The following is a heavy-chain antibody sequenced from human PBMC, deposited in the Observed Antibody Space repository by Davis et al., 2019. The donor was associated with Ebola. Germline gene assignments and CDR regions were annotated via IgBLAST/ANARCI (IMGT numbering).Heavy chain of an antibody. CDR1: GDSVSSGG. J-gene: IGHJ6*04. D-gene: IGHD5-18*01. Sequence: HSQTLSLTCAISGDSVSSGGWNWIRQSPSRGLEWLGRIYYSSKWYNHYAVSMKSRITINPDTSKNQFSLQLNSVTPEDTALYFCARGWLRGGLDVWGEGTTVTVSS. CDR2: IYYSSKWYN. V-gene: IGHV6-1*01. CDR3: ARGWLRGGLDV.